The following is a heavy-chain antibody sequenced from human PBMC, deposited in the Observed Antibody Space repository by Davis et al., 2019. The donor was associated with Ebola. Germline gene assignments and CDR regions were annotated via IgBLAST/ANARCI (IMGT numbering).Heavy chain of an antibody. CDR3: ARNTSGFGYFDN. D-gene: IGHD6-19*01. CDR1: GASFSNYY. J-gene: IGHJ4*02. Sequence: PSETLSLTCGVYGASFSNYYWTWIRQPPGKGLEWIGEIIHSGNTNYNPSLKSRVTISVDMSKNQFSLRLSSVTAADAAMYYCARNTSGFGYFDNWGQGIRVTVSS. V-gene: IGHV4-34*12. CDR2: IIHSGNT.